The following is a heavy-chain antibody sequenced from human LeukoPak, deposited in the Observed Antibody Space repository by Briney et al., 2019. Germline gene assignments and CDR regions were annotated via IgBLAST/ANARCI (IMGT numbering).Heavy chain of an antibody. D-gene: IGHD3-9*01. CDR2: ISSNGGST. CDR3: ARDLSGITISRYFDY. V-gene: IGHV3-64*01. J-gene: IGHJ4*02. CDR1: GFTFSSYA. Sequence: GGSLRLSCAASGFTFSSYAMHWVRQAPGKGLEYVSAISSNGGSTYYANSVKGRFTISRDNAKNSLYLQMNSLRAEDTAVYYCARDLSGITISRYFDYWGQGTLVTVSS.